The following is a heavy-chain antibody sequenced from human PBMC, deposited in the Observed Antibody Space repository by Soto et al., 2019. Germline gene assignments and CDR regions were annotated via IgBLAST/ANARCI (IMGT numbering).Heavy chain of an antibody. Sequence: PGGSLRLSCAASGVTFSSYGMNVVRQAPGKGLEWVSSISSSSSYIYYADSVKGRFTISRDNAKNSLYLQMNSLRAEDTAVYYCASDYDFWSGYSNFDYWGQGTLVTVSS. CDR2: ISSSSSYI. V-gene: IGHV3-21*01. J-gene: IGHJ4*02. CDR3: ASDYDFWSGYSNFDY. D-gene: IGHD3-3*01. CDR1: GVTFSSYG.